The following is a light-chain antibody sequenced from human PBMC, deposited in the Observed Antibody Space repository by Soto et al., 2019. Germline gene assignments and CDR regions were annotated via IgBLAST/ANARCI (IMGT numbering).Light chain of an antibody. J-gene: IGKJ4*01. CDR1: QSVYSN. V-gene: IGKV3-15*01. CDR3: QQSQSWPLT. CDR2: ESS. Sequence: EIVMTQSPATLSLSPGERATLSCRASQSVYSNLAWYQQKPGQTPRLLIYESSTRATGIPARFSGGGSGTEFPLAISSLQSEDFADYFCQQSQSWPLTFGGGTKVEIK.